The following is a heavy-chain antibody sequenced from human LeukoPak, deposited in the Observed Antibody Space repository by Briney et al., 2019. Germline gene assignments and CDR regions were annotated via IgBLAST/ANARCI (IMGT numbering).Heavy chain of an antibody. CDR2: ISSSSSYI. J-gene: IGHJ4*02. CDR1: GFTFNNYN. Sequence: GGSLRLSCAASGFTFNNYNMNWVRQAPGKGLEWVSSISSSSSYIYYADSVKGRFTISRDNAKNSLYLQMNSLRAEDTAVYYCARDYYDSSGYYQPSPFDYWGQGTLVTVSS. D-gene: IGHD3-22*01. V-gene: IGHV3-21*01. CDR3: ARDYYDSSGYYQPSPFDY.